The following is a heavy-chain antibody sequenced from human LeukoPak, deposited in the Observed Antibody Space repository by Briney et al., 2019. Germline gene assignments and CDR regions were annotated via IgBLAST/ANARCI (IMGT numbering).Heavy chain of an antibody. CDR2: IYYSGIT. V-gene: IGHV4-59*12. D-gene: IGHD1-7*01. Sequence: PSETLSLTCTVSGDSISNFYWSWIRQPPGEGLEWIAYIYYSGITGYNPSLKSRVTISLDTSKTQFSLRLSSVTAADTAVYYCARSPLSTATTFDNWGQGTLVTVSS. J-gene: IGHJ4*02. CDR1: GDSISNFY. CDR3: ARSPLSTATTFDN.